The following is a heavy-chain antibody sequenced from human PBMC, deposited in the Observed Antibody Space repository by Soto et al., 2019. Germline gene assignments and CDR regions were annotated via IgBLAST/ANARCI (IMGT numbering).Heavy chain of an antibody. CDR3: ARLRDLFYWFDP. Sequence: SETLSLTCTVSGGSISSYYWSWIRQPPGKGLEWIGYIYYSGSTNYNPSLKSRVTISVDTSKNQFSLKLSSVTAADTAVYYCARLRDLFYWFDPWGQGTLVTVSS. CDR1: GGSISSYY. J-gene: IGHJ5*02. V-gene: IGHV4-59*08. CDR2: IYYSGST. D-gene: IGHD2-21*01.